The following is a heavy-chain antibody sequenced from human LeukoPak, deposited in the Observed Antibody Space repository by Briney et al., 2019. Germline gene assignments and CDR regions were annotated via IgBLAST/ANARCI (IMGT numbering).Heavy chain of an antibody. CDR3: ARDLSYCTNGVCYFAFDY. CDR1: GGTFSSYA. V-gene: IGHV1-69*04. CDR2: IIPILGIA. J-gene: IGHJ4*02. Sequence: ASVKVSCKASGGTFSSYAISWVRQAPGQGLEWMGRIIPILGIANYAQKFQGRVTITADKSTSTAYMELSSLRSEDTAVYYCARDLSYCTNGVCYFAFDYWGQGTLVTVSS. D-gene: IGHD2-8*01.